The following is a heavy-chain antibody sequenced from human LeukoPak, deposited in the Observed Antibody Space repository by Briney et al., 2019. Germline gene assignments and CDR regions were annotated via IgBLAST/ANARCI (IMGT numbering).Heavy chain of an antibody. CDR3: ARTSGSYYEFDY. CDR1: GFTFSSYD. CDR2: IGTAGDT. V-gene: IGHV3-13*04. J-gene: IGHJ4*02. Sequence: GGSLRLSCAASGFTFSSYDMHWVRQATGKGLEWVSAIGTAGDTYYPGSVKGRFTISRENAKNSLYLQMNSLRAGDTAVYYCARTSGSYYEFDYWGQGTLVTVSS. D-gene: IGHD1-26*01.